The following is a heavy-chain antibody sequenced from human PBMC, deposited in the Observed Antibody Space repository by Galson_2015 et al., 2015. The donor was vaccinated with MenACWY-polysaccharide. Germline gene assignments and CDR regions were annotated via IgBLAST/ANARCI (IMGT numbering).Heavy chain of an antibody. Sequence: ATLSLPCAVYGGSFSGYYWPWIRQPPGKRLEWIGEINHSGSTNYNPSLKSRVIISTDTSKNQVSLKLSSVTAADTALYYCARRGYSDSSGYYAPIDSWGQGTLVTVSS. CDR2: INHSGST. CDR3: ARRGYSDSSGYYAPIDS. CDR1: GGSFSGYY. J-gene: IGHJ4*02. V-gene: IGHV4-34*01. D-gene: IGHD3-22*01.